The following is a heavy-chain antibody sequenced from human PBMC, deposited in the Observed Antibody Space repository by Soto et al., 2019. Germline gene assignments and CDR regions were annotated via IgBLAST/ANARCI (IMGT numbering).Heavy chain of an antibody. Sequence: GPELKKPGASVKVSCKTSGYSFYNSGISWVRQAPGQGLEWMGWISVFNGYAHYAQKFQGRVSMTADTLTSTAYMELRGLRSDDTAMYYCSKNGTSWFASWGQGTPVTVSS. CDR2: ISVFNGYA. CDR3: SKNGTSWFAS. J-gene: IGHJ5*01. CDR1: GYSFYNSG. V-gene: IGHV1-18*01. D-gene: IGHD1-1*01.